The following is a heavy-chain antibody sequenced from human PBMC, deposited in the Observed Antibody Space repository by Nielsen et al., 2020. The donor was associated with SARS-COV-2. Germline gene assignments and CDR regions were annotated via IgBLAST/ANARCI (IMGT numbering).Heavy chain of an antibody. D-gene: IGHD3-3*01. V-gene: IGHV1-18*01. CDR3: ARAPSITIFGVVIIPWYFDY. CDR1: GYTFTSYG. Sequence: ASVKVSCKASGYTFTSYGISWVRQAPGQGLEWMGWISAYNGNTNYAQKLQGRVTMTTDTSTSTAYMELSSLRSEDTAVYYCARAPSITIFGVVIIPWYFDYWGQGTLVTVSS. CDR2: ISAYNGNT. J-gene: IGHJ4*02.